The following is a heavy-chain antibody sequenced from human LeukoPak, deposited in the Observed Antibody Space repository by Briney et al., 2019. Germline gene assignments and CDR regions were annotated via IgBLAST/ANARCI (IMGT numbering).Heavy chain of an antibody. CDR2: ISSGSSTI. Sequence: GGSLRLSCAASGFTFSAYAISWVRQAPGKGLEWVAYISSGSSTIYYADSVKGRFTISRDNAKNSLYLQMNSLRAEDTAVYYCARADAFDIWGQGTMVTVSS. CDR1: GFTFSAYA. CDR3: ARADAFDI. V-gene: IGHV3-48*04. J-gene: IGHJ3*02.